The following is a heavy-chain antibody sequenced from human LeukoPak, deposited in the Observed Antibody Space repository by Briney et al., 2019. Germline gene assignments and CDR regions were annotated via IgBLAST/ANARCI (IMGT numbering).Heavy chain of an antibody. J-gene: IGHJ2*01. CDR2: INLSGST. Sequence: PSETLSLTCAVYGGSFSGYYWSWIRQPPGKGLEWIGEINLSGSTNYNPSLKSRVTISVDTSKNQFSLKLSSVTAADTAVYYCARVLEGSSGQHWYFDLWGRGTLVTVSS. V-gene: IGHV4-34*01. D-gene: IGHD6-19*01. CDR3: ARVLEGSSGQHWYFDL. CDR1: GGSFSGYY.